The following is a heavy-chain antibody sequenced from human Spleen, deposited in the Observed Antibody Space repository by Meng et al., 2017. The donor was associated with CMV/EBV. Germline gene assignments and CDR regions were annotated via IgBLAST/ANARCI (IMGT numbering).Heavy chain of an antibody. V-gene: IGHV1-2*02. CDR1: GYTFTGYY. Sequence: ASVKVSCKASGYTFTGYYMHWVRQAPGQGLEWMGWINPNSGGTNYAQNFQGRITMTRDTSISTVYMDLSRLRSDDTAVYYCARDEEWLFNPWGQGTLVTVSS. CDR3: ARDEEWLFNP. CDR2: INPNSGGT. J-gene: IGHJ5*02. D-gene: IGHD3-3*01.